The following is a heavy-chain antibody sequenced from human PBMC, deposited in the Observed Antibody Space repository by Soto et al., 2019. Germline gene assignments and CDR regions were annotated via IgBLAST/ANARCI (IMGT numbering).Heavy chain of an antibody. CDR2: ISAYNGNT. Sequence: GASVKVSCKASGYTFTSYGISWVRQAPGQGLEWMGWISAYNGNTNYAQKLQGRVTMTTDTSTSTAYMELRSLRSDDTAVYYCARVDPATYYDILTVSYYYYYGMDVWGQGTTVTVSS. CDR1: GYTFTSYG. CDR3: ARVDPATYYDILTVSYYYYYGMDV. V-gene: IGHV1-18*01. D-gene: IGHD3-9*01. J-gene: IGHJ6*02.